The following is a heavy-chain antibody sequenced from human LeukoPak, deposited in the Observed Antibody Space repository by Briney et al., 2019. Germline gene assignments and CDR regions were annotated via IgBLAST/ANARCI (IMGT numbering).Heavy chain of an antibody. CDR3: ARSPPIAPFDY. CDR2: IYTSGST. Sequence: SETLSLTCTVSGGSISSGSYYWSWIRQPAGKGLEWIGRIYTSGSTNYNPSLKSRVTISVDTSKNQFSLKLSSVTAADTAVYYCARSPPIAPFDYWGQGTLVTVSS. V-gene: IGHV4-61*02. D-gene: IGHD6-13*01. CDR1: GGSISSGSYY. J-gene: IGHJ4*02.